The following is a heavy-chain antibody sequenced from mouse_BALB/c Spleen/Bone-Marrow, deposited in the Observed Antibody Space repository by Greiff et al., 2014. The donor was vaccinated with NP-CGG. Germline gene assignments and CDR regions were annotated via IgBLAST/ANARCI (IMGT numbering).Heavy chain of an antibody. Sequence: QVQLKESGAELVRPGTAVNVSCKASGYAFTNYLIEWVKQRPGQGLEWIGVINPGSGGANYNEKFKGKATLTADKSSSTAYMQLSSLTSDDSAVYFCARLGRYYFDYWGQGTTLTVSS. J-gene: IGHJ2*01. CDR1: GYAFTNYL. V-gene: IGHV1-54*01. CDR3: ARLGRYYFDY. CDR2: INPGSGGA.